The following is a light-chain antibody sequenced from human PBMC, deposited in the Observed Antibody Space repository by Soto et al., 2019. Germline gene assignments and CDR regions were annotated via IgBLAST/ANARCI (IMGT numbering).Light chain of an antibody. CDR3: QHYDWSLTWT. CDR2: RTS. Sequence: EIVLTQSPATLSVSPWERATLSCRASQSISSNLAWYQQKPGQAPRLLMFRTSTRATGVPDRFSGSGSGTDFTLTISELEPEDFAVYYCQHYDWSLTWTFGPGTKVDIK. CDR1: QSISSN. J-gene: IGKJ1*01. V-gene: IGKV3-20*01.